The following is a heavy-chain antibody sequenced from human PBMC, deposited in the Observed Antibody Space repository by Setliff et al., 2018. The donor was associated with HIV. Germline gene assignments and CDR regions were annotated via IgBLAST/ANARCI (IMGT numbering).Heavy chain of an antibody. CDR1: GDSISSYS. D-gene: IGHD3-9*01. CDR3: ARGEKLRYFDWSVREGCAFDI. CDR2: IFSSGST. J-gene: IGHJ3*02. Sequence: PSETLSLTCTVSGDSISSYSWNWIRQSPGGGLEWIGFIFSSGSTYHSPSLESRVTISIDTSKNQFSLKLSSVTAADTAVYYCARGEKLRYFDWSVREGCAFDIWGQGTMVTVSS. V-gene: IGHV4-4*09.